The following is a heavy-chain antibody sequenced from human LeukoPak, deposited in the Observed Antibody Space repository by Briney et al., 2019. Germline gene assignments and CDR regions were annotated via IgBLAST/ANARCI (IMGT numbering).Heavy chain of an antibody. CDR1: GFTFDDYA. D-gene: IGHD2-2*01. CDR3: AKDGTMPYYYYGMDV. Sequence: GRSLRLSCATSGFTFDDYAMHWVRQAPGKGLEWVSGISWNSGSIGYADSVKGRFTISRDNAKNSLYLQMNSLGAEDTALYYCAKDGTMPYYYYGMDVWGQGTTVTVSS. CDR2: ISWNSGSI. J-gene: IGHJ6*02. V-gene: IGHV3-9*01.